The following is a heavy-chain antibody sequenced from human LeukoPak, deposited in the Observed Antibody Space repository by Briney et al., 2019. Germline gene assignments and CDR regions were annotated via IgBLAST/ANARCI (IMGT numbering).Heavy chain of an antibody. J-gene: IGHJ4*02. V-gene: IGHV3-21*01. Sequence: PGGSLRPSCAASGFTFSTYSMNWVRQAPGKGLEWVSSISSSSSYIYYADSVKGRFTISRDNAKNSLYLQMNSLRAEDTAVYYCARGYYDTSSLDFDCWGQGTLVTVSS. CDR2: ISSSSSYI. CDR3: ARGYYDTSSLDFDC. D-gene: IGHD3-22*01. CDR1: GFTFSTYS.